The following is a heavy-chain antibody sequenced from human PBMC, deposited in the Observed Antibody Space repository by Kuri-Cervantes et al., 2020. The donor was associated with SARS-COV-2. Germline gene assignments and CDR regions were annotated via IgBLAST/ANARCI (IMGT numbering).Heavy chain of an antibody. J-gene: IGHJ4*02. D-gene: IGHD6-6*01. Sequence: ASVKVSCKASGYTFTNYVITWVRQAPGQGLEWMGWISPYNGNTNYAQKVQGRVTMTTDTSTSTAYMELRSLRSDDTAVYYCARAEAARPYYFDYWGQGTLVTVSS. V-gene: IGHV1-18*01. CDR3: ARAEAARPYYFDY. CDR2: ISPYNGNT. CDR1: GYTFTNYV.